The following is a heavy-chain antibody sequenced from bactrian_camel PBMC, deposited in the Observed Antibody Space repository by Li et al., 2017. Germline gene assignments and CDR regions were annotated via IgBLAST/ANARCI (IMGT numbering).Heavy chain of an antibody. J-gene: IGHJ4*01. CDR2: IDGDGST. Sequence: QVQLVESGRGSVQTGSSLTLSCIESGNTYSATYIGWFRQSPGKEREGVAVIDGDGSTDYADSVKGRFTIIQDNAKNTLYLQMNSLNPEDTAMYYCWAARRTGGFCSANLDYWVSANVNYWGQGTQVTVS. V-gene: IGHV3S53*01. CDR1: GNTYSATY. D-gene: IGHD7*01. CDR3: WAARRTGGFCSANLDYWVSANVNY.